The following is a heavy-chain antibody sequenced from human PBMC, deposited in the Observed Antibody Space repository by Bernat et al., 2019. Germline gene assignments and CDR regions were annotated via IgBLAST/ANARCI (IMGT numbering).Heavy chain of an antibody. CDR1: GYSFTSYW. CDR2: IDPSDSYT. Sequence: EVQLVQSGAEVKKPGESLRISCKGSGYSFTSYWISWVRQMPGKGLEWMGRIDPSDSYTNYSPSFQGHVTISADKSISTAYLQWSSLKASDTAMYYCARSTLPFCSGGSCQDNRYNWFDPWGQGTLVTVSS. J-gene: IGHJ5*02. V-gene: IGHV5-10-1*03. CDR3: ARSTLPFCSGGSCQDNRYNWFDP. D-gene: IGHD2-15*01.